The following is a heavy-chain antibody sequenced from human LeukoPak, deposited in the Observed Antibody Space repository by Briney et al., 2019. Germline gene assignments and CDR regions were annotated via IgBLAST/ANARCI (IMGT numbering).Heavy chain of an antibody. CDR1: GFTFNSYP. CDR2: ISDGGGNT. Sequence: GSLRLSCAASGFTFNSYPMSWVRQAPWERLQWVSGISDGGGNTYYADSVRGRFTISRDNSKNTLYLQMNSLRAEDTAVYYCARHRSSWLIDYWGQGTLVTVSS. V-gene: IGHV3-23*01. J-gene: IGHJ4*02. D-gene: IGHD6-6*01. CDR3: ARHRSSWLIDY.